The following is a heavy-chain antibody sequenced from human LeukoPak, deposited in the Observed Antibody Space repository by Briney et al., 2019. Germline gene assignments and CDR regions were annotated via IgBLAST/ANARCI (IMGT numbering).Heavy chain of an antibody. Sequence: PGGSLRLSCAASGFTFRNYVIHWVRQAPGKGLEWVAVTSSDLNVKLYADSVKGRFTISRDNSRITLYLQMNSLRPEDTAIYYCAREGYYGSGSPPSLYFDYWGQGTLVTVSS. D-gene: IGHD3-10*01. CDR3: AREGYYGSGSPPSLYFDY. V-gene: IGHV3-30-3*01. CDR2: TSSDLNVK. CDR1: GFTFRNYV. J-gene: IGHJ4*02.